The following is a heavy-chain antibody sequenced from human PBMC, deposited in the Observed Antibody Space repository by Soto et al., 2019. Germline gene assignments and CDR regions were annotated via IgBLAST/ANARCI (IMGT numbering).Heavy chain of an antibody. Sequence: SETLSLTCSVSGGSINTFYWSWVRQPAGKGLEWIGRIFSSGSTSFNPSLESRVAMSVDTSKNHFSLNLSSVTAADMAVYYCAREGSYSAYNFAHGIQLWSFDFWGQGALVTVS. CDR3: AREGSYSAYNFAHGIQLWSFDF. J-gene: IGHJ4*02. V-gene: IGHV4-4*07. CDR2: IFSSGST. CDR1: GGSINTFY. D-gene: IGHD5-12*01.